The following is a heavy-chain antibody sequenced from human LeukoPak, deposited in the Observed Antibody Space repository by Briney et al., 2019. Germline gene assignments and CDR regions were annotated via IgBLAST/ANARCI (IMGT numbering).Heavy chain of an antibody. CDR1: GFTFSTYW. J-gene: IGHJ4*02. CDR3: VLLSLTPG. V-gene: IGHV3-74*01. D-gene: IGHD3-10*01. Sequence: GGSLRLSCAASGFTFSTYWMHWVRQAPGKGLVWVSRISSDGTNTNYADSVKGRFTISRDNAKNTLYLQMNSLRAEDTAVYYCVLLSLTPGWGQGTLVTVSS. CDR2: ISSDGTNT.